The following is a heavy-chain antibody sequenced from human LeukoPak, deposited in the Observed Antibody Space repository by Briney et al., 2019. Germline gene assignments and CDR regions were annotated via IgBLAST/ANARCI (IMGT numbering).Heavy chain of an antibody. CDR3: ARVPSECSGGSCSKYNWFDP. CDR1: GYTFTSYY. D-gene: IGHD2-15*01. V-gene: IGHV1-46*01. J-gene: IGHJ5*02. CDR2: INPSGGST. Sequence: ASVKVSCKASGYTFTSYYMHWVRQAPGQGLEWMGIINPSGGSTSYAQKFQGRVTMTRDTSTSTVYMELSSLRSEVTAVYYCARVPSECSGGSCSKYNWFDPWGQGTLVTVYS.